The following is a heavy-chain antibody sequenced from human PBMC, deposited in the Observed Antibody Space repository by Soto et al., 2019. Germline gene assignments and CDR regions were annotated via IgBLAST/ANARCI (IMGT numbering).Heavy chain of an antibody. CDR2: ISPYDDKT. J-gene: IGHJ6*02. V-gene: IGHV1-18*01. CDR1: GYTFIRYG. CDR3: ARGGYYDNSWGKLNHYGLDV. Sequence: QVQLVQSAAEVKKPGASVKVSCKASGYTFIRYGISSVRQAPGQGFEWMGWISPYDDKTIYAQKLQGRVIMTTDTSTRIVYMELRGLKSDDTAVYYCARGGYYDNSWGKLNHYGLDVWGQGTSVTVSS. D-gene: IGHD3-16*01.